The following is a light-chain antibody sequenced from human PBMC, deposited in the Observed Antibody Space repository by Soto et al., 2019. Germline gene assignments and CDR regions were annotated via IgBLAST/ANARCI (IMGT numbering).Light chain of an antibody. CDR1: QSVSSY. Sequence: EIVLTQSPATLSLSPGERATLSCRASQSVSSYLAWYQQKPGQAPRLLIYDASNRATGIPARFSGSGSGTNFTLTINSPDPEDCPVYYRPQSRKSPLTFGGGTKVEIK. V-gene: IGKV3-11*01. J-gene: IGKJ4*01. CDR3: PQSRKSPLT. CDR2: DAS.